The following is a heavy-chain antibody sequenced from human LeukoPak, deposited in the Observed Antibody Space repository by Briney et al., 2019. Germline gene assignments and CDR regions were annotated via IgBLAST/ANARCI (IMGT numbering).Heavy chain of an antibody. CDR1: GFTFSSYY. CDR3: ARGDYRVEYSSSLDI. D-gene: IGHD6-6*01. V-gene: IGHV3-30*03. J-gene: IGHJ3*02. CDR2: ISYDGTNK. Sequence: GRSLRLSCAASGFTFSSYYMHWVRQAPGKGLEWVAVISYDGTNKYYADSVKGRFTISRDNSKNTLYLQMNSLRAEDTAVYYCARGDYRVEYSSSLDIWGQGTMVTVSS.